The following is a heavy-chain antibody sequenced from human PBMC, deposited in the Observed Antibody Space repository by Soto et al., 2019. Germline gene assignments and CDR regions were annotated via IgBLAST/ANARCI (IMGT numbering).Heavy chain of an antibody. CDR2: IYYSGST. CDR1: GGSISSGGYY. Sequence: QVQLQESGPGLVKPSQTLSLTCTVSGGSISSGGYYWSWIRQHPGKGLECIGYIYYSGSTCYNPSLKSRVTVSVDTSKNQFALKLSAVTAADTAVYYCARSSTSANYFDYWGQGTLVTVSS. J-gene: IGHJ4*02. D-gene: IGHD2-2*01. CDR3: ARSSTSANYFDY. V-gene: IGHV4-31*03.